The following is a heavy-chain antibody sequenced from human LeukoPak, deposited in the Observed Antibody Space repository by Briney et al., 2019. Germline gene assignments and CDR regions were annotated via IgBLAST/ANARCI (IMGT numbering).Heavy chain of an antibody. D-gene: IGHD3-22*01. V-gene: IGHV3-23*03. CDR2: IYSGGST. J-gene: IGHJ4*02. CDR1: GFTFSSYA. CDR3: ASGTSGFSGLRFDY. Sequence: PAGGSLRLSCAASGFTFSSYAMSWVRQAPGKGLEWVSGIYSGGSTYYADSVKGRFTISRDNSKNTLFLQMNSLRAEDTAVYYCASGTSGFSGLRFDYWGQGTLVTVSS.